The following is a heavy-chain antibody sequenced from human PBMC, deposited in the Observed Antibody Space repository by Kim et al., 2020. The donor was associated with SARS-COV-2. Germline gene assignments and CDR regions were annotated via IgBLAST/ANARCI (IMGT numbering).Heavy chain of an antibody. D-gene: IGHD1-26*01. CDR1: GFTFSSYA. J-gene: IGHJ4*02. V-gene: IGHV3-30*04. CDR3: AREGGATTFPALDY. Sequence: GGSLRLSCAASGFTFSSYAMHWVRQAPGKGLEWVAVISYDGSNKYYADSVKGRFTISRDNSKNTLYLQMNSLRAEDTAVYYCAREGGATTFPALDYWGQG. CDR2: ISYDGSNK.